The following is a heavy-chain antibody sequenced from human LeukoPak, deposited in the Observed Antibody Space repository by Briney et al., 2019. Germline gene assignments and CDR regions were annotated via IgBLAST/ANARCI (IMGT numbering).Heavy chain of an antibody. CDR1: GGTFNSYA. V-gene: IGHV1-69*13. D-gene: IGHD3-3*01. J-gene: IGHJ4*02. CDR3: ARRTIFGVETLLDY. Sequence: GASVKVSCKASGGTFNSYAISWVRQAPGHGLEWMGGIIPIFGTANYAQKFQGRVTITADESTSTAYMELSSLRSEDAAVYYCARRTIFGVETLLDYWGQGTLVTVSS. CDR2: IIPIFGTA.